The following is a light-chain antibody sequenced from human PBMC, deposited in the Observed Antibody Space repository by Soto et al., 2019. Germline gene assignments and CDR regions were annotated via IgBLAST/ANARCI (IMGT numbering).Light chain of an antibody. CDR1: QSISSY. V-gene: IGKV1-39*01. Sequence: DIQMTQSPSSVSASVGGRVTITCRASQSISSYLNWYQQKPGKAPKLLIYAASSLQSGVPSRFSGSGSGTDFTLTISSLQPEDFATYYCQQSYSTLITFGQGTKLDIK. CDR3: QQSYSTLIT. J-gene: IGKJ5*01. CDR2: AAS.